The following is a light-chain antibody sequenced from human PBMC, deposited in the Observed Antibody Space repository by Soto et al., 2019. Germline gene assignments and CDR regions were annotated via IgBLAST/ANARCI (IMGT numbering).Light chain of an antibody. CDR1: QSVLYSLDNKNY. Sequence: DIVMTQSPDSLAVSLGARATINCKSSQSVLYSLDNKNYLAWYQHKPGQPPRLLFYWASTRESGVPDRFSGSGSGTDFTLTISSLQAEDVAVYYCQQYYSTPGTFGQGTKLEIK. J-gene: IGKJ2*01. CDR2: WAS. V-gene: IGKV4-1*01. CDR3: QQYYSTPGT.